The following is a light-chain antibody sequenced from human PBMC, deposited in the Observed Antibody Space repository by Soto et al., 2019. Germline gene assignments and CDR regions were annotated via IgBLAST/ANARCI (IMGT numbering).Light chain of an antibody. CDR1: SSDVGAYNL. J-gene: IGLJ3*02. CDR2: DVS. Sequence: QSVLTQPASVSGSPGQSITISCTGTSSDVGAYNLVSWYQQHPGRAPKLFIFDVSDRPSGVSDRFSDSKSGNTASLTISGLQAEDEASYYCSSYTNTSTLVFGGGTKVTVL. CDR3: SSYTNTSTLV. V-gene: IGLV2-14*02.